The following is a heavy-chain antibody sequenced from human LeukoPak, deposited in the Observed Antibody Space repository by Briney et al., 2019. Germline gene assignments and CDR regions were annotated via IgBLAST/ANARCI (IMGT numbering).Heavy chain of an antibody. V-gene: IGHV4-59*01. D-gene: IGHD3-10*01. Sequence: SETLSLTCTVSGGCISSYYWSWIRQPPGKGLEWIGYIYYSGSTNCNPSLKSRVTISVDTSKNQFSLKLSSVTAADTAVYYCARDSGGGIDYWGQGTLVTVSS. J-gene: IGHJ4*02. CDR2: IYYSGST. CDR1: GGCISSYY. CDR3: ARDSGGGIDY.